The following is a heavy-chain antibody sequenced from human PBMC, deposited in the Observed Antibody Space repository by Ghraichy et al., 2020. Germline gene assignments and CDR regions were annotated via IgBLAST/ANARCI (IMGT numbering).Heavy chain of an antibody. J-gene: IGHJ2*01. CDR2: MNPNSGNT. CDR3: ARGRYSSGWYLVLISENDWYFDL. D-gene: IGHD6-19*01. CDR1: GYTFTSYD. V-gene: IGHV1-8*01. Sequence: ASVKVSCKASGYTFTSYDINWVRQATGQGLEWMGWMNPNSGNTGYAQKFQGRVTMTRNTSISTAYMELSSLRSEDTAVYYCARGRYSSGWYLVLISENDWYFDLWGRGTLVTVSS.